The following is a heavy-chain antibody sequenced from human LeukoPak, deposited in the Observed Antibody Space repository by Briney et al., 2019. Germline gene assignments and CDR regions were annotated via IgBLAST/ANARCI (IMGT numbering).Heavy chain of an antibody. D-gene: IGHD3-3*01. V-gene: IGHV3-21*01. CDR3: ARVYSTIFGVVRNWFDP. Sequence: PGGSLRLSCAASGFTFSSYSMNWVRQAPGKGLEWVSSISSSSSYKYYADSVKGRFTISRDNAKNSLYLQMNSLRAEDTAVYYCARVYSTIFGVVRNWFDPWGQGTLVTVSS. J-gene: IGHJ5*02. CDR2: ISSSSSYK. CDR1: GFTFSSYS.